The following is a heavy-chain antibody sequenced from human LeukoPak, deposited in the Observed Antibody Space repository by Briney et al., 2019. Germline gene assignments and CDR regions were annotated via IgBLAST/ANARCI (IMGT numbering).Heavy chain of an antibody. CDR3: AKHGDNVWGSFRFGLDH. J-gene: IGHJ5*02. D-gene: IGHD3-16*02. V-gene: IGHV3-48*01. CDR1: GFTFSSYS. Sequence: GGSLRLSCAASGFTFSSYSMNWVRQAPGKGLEWVSYISSSSSTKYYADSVKGRFTISRDNFKNTVFLQLNSLRPEDTAVYYCAKHGDNVWGSFRFGLDHWGQGTLVTVSS. CDR2: ISSSSSTK.